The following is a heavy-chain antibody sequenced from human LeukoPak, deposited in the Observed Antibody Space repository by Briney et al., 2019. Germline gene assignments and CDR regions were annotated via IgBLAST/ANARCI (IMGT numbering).Heavy chain of an antibody. J-gene: IGHJ4*02. D-gene: IGHD2-21*02. CDR3: ARDQQLAYCGGDCYPAN. V-gene: IGHV4-61*02. Sequence: SQTLSLTCTVSGGSISSGGYYWSWIRQPAGKGLEWIGRIYTSGSIDYNPSLKSRVTISLETSKNQFSLNLSSVTAADTAVYFCARDQQLAYCGGDCYPANWGQGTLVTVSS. CDR2: IYTSGSI. CDR1: GGSISSGGYY.